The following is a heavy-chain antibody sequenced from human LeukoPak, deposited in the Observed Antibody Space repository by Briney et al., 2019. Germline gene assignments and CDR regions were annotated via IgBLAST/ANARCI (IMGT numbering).Heavy chain of an antibody. CDR2: IYSGGST. CDR3: AREGRAVTTDY. V-gene: IGHV3-53*01. CDR1: GFTVSSNY. Sequence: GGSLRLSCAASGFTVSSNYMSWVRQAPGKGLEWVSVIYSGGSTYYADSVKGRFTISRDNSKNTLYLQMNSLRAEDTAVKYSAREGRAVTTDYWGEGTLVTVSS. J-gene: IGHJ4*01. D-gene: IGHD4-11*01.